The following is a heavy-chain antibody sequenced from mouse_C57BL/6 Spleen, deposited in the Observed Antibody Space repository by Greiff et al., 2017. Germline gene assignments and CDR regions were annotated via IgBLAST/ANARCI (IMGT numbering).Heavy chain of an antibody. CDR3: ARGETYYSNSGAMDY. J-gene: IGHJ4*01. Sequence: VHLVESGAELVKPGASVKISCKASGYAFSSYWMNWVKQRPGKGLEWIGQIYPGDGDTNYNGKFKGKATLTADKSSSTAYMQLSSLTSEDSAVFFCARGETYYSNSGAMDYWGQGTSVTVSS. V-gene: IGHV1-80*01. CDR1: GYAFSSYW. D-gene: IGHD2-5*01. CDR2: IYPGDGDT.